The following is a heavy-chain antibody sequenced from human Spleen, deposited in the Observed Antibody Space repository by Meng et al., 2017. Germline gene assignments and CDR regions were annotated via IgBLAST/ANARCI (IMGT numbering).Heavy chain of an antibody. CDR2: ISAYNGNT. CDR3: ARDFGVGATSFLDY. J-gene: IGHJ4*02. CDR1: GGTFNTYS. V-gene: IGHV1-18*01. Sequence: ASVKVSCKSSGGTFNTYSFTWVRQAPGQGLEWMGWISAYNGNTNYAQKLQGRVTMTTDTSTSTAYMELRSLRSDDTAVYYCARDFGVGATSFLDYWGQGTLVTVSS. D-gene: IGHD1-26*01.